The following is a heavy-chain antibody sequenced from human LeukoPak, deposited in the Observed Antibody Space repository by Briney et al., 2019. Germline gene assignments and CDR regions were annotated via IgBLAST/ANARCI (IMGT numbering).Heavy chain of an antibody. V-gene: IGHV3-48*03. Sequence: GGSLRLSCAASRFTFSSYEMNWVRQAPGKGLKWVSYFSSSGTTIYYADSVKGRFTISRDNAKNSLYLQMNSLRAEDTAVYYCARDRDYYDSSAYYSVGAFDIWGQGTMVTVSS. CDR1: RFTFSSYE. D-gene: IGHD3-22*01. CDR2: FSSSGTTI. CDR3: ARDRDYYDSSAYYSVGAFDI. J-gene: IGHJ3*02.